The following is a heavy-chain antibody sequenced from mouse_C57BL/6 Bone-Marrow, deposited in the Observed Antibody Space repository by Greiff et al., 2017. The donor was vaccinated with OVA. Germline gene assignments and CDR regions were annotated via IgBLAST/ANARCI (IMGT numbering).Heavy chain of an antibody. J-gene: IGHJ2*01. V-gene: IGHV1-72*01. CDR3: AREITTVVAGGYYFDY. D-gene: IGHD1-1*01. CDR1: GYTFTSYW. CDR2: IDPNSGGT. Sequence: QVQLQHPGAELVKPGASVKLSCKASGYTFTSYWMHWVKQRPGRGLEWIGRIDPNSGGTKYNEKFKSKATLTVDKPSSTAYMQLSSLTSEDSAVYYCAREITTVVAGGYYFDYWGQGTTLTVSS.